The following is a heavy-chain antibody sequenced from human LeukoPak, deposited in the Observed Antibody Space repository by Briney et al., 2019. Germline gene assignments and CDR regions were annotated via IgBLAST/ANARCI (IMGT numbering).Heavy chain of an antibody. Sequence: GGSLRLSCATSGFTFSTYWMSWVRQAPGKGLEWVASMCGTAGCTFYPDSVKGRFTISRDNSKNVLYLRMNSLTAEDTAIYYCAKDRPNFHENSGHYYRRDGDSWGQGTLVTVSS. D-gene: IGHD3-22*01. CDR3: AKDRPNFHENSGHYYRRDGDS. CDR1: GFTFSTYW. CDR2: MCGTAGCT. V-gene: IGHV3-23*01. J-gene: IGHJ5*01.